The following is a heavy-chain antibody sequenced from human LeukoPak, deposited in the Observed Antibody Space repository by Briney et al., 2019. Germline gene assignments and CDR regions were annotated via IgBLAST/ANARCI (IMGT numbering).Heavy chain of an antibody. CDR1: GFTFNNYA. CDR2: ISGSGDST. Sequence: GGSLRLSCSAPGFTFNNYAMTWVRQAPGKGLEWVSTISGSGDSTYYADSVKGRFTISRDNSKNTLQLQMIRLRVEDTAVYYCAKGLRGSWYGWFDPWGQGTLVTVSS. J-gene: IGHJ5*02. D-gene: IGHD6-13*01. V-gene: IGHV3-23*01. CDR3: AKGLRGSWYGWFDP.